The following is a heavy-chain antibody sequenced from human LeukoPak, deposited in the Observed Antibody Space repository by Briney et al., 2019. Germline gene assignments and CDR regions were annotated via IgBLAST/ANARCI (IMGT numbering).Heavy chain of an antibody. D-gene: IGHD3-3*01. CDR3: ARDRAVQFFGVVRGPYGIDV. CDR2: INPNSGGT. V-gene: IGHV1-2*02. J-gene: IGHJ6*02. Sequence: ASVKVSCKASGYTFTGYYMHWVRQAPGQGLEWMGWINPNSGGTNYAQKFQGRVTMTRDTSISTAYMELSRLRSDDTAVYYCARDRAVQFFGVVRGPYGIDVWGQGTTVTVSS. CDR1: GYTFTGYY.